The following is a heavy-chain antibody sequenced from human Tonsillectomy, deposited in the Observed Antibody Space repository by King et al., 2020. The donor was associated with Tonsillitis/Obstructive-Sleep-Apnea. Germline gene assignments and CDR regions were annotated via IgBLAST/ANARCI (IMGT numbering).Heavy chain of an antibody. V-gene: IGHV3-23*04. D-gene: IGHD1-1*01. CDR1: GFTFSSYA. CDR2: ISGSGGST. Sequence: VQLVESGGGLVQPGGSLRLSCAASGFTFSSYAMSWVRQAPGKGLEWVSSISGSGGSTYYADSVKGRFTISRDNSKNTLYLQMNSLRAEDTAVYYCAKDLTWNYNYYYGMDVWGQGTPVTVSS. J-gene: IGHJ6*02. CDR3: AKDLTWNYNYYYGMDV.